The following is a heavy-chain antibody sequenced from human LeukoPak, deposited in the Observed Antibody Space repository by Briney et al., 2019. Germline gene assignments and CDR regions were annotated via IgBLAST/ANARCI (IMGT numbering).Heavy chain of an antibody. CDR2: IYYSGST. CDR1: GGSISSGGYY. CDR3: AREVHDSSGYYNLEY. Sequence: SQTLSLTSTVSGGSISSGGYYWSWIRQHPGKGLEWIGYIYYSGSTYYDPSLKSRFTISVDTSKNQFSLKLSSVTAADTAVYYCAREVHDSSGYYNLEYWGQGTLVNVSS. D-gene: IGHD3-22*01. J-gene: IGHJ4*02. V-gene: IGHV4-30-4*08.